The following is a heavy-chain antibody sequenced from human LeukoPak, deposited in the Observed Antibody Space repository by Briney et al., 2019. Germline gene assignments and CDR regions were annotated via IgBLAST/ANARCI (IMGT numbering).Heavy chain of an antibody. CDR2: ISAYNGNT. J-gene: IGHJ5*02. CDR3: ARDIQSRSGWYVEGWFDP. D-gene: IGHD6-19*01. CDR1: GYTFTSYG. V-gene: IGHV1-18*01. Sequence: GASVKVSCKASGYTFTSYGISWVRQAPGQGLEWMGWISAYNGNTNYAQKLQGRVTMTTDTSTSTAYMELRSLRSDDTAVYYCARDIQSRSGWYVEGWFDPWGQGTLVTVSS.